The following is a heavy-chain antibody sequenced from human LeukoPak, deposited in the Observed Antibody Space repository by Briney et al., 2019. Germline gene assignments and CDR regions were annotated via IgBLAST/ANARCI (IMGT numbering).Heavy chain of an antibody. CDR3: AREVDENIVVVVAAIFYFDY. V-gene: IGHV3-7*03. Sequence: PGGSLRLSCAASGFTFSTYWMSWVRQAPGKGLEWVANIKQDGSEKYCVDSVKGRFTISRDNAKNSLYLQMNSLRAEDTAVYYCAREVDENIVVVVAAIFYFDYWGQGTLVTVSS. CDR2: IKQDGSEK. J-gene: IGHJ4*02. CDR1: GFTFSTYW. D-gene: IGHD2-15*01.